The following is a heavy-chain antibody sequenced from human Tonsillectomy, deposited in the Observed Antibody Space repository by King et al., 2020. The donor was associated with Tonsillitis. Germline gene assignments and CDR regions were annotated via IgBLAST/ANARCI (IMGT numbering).Heavy chain of an antibody. CDR1: GGSVTSYF. Sequence: QLQESGPGLVKPSETLSLTCTVSGGSVTSYFWTWIRQPPGKGLEWIGYISYSGSTSYNPSLKSRVTISVDTSKNQFSLRLSSVTAADTAVYYCARQTYCSDGVCHTEGFDHWGQGTLVTVSS. V-gene: IGHV4-59*08. J-gene: IGHJ4*02. CDR2: ISYSGST. CDR3: ARQTYCSDGVCHTEGFDH. D-gene: IGHD2-8*01.